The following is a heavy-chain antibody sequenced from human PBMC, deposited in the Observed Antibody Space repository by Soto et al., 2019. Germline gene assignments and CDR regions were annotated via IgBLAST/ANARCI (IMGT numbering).Heavy chain of an antibody. J-gene: IGHJ6*02. Sequence: ASVKVSCKASGYTFTGYYMHWVRQAPGQGLEWMGWINPNSGGTNYAQKFQGWVTMTRDTSISTAYMELSRLRSDDTAVYYCARGAIFGVVIIPYYGMDVWGQGTMVTVSS. CDR2: INPNSGGT. V-gene: IGHV1-2*04. CDR1: GYTFTGYY. CDR3: ARGAIFGVVIIPYYGMDV. D-gene: IGHD3-3*01.